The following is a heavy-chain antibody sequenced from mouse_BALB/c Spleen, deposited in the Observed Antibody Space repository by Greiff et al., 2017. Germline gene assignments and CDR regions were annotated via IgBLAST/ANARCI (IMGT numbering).Heavy chain of an antibody. CDR1: GYSITSGYY. CDR3: ARHVPYYAMDY. CDR2: ISYDGSN. V-gene: IGHV3-6*02. Sequence: EVKLMESGPGLVKPSQSLSLTCSVTGYSITSGYYWNWIRQFPGNKLEWMGYISYDGSNNYNPSLKNRISITRDTSKNQFFLKLNSVTTEDTATYYCARHVPYYAMDYWGQGTSVTVSS. J-gene: IGHJ4*01.